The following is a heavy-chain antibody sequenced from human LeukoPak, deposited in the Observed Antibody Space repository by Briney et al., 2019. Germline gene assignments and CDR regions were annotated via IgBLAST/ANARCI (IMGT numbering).Heavy chain of an antibody. V-gene: IGHV1-2*02. CDR2: INPNSGGT. J-gene: IGHJ5*02. D-gene: IGHD3-10*01. Sequence: GASVKVSCKASGYTFTGYYMHWVRQAPGQGLEWMGWINPNSGGTNYAQKFQGRVTMTRDTSISTAYMELSRLRSDDTAAYYCARAPPITMVRGVTHNWFDPWGQGTLVTVSS. CDR3: ARAPPITMVRGVTHNWFDP. CDR1: GYTFTGYY.